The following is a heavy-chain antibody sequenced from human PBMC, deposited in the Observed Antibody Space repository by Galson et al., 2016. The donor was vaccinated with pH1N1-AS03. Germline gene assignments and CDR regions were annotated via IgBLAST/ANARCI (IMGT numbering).Heavy chain of an antibody. CDR1: GYNFTNYW. CDR2: ISPGDSDM. D-gene: IGHD3-10*01. CDR3: ARTSGSRTYPVDP. V-gene: IGHV5-51*01. J-gene: IGHJ5*02. Sequence: QSGAEVKKPRESLKISCQGSGYNFTNYWIGWLRQMPGKGPELMGIISPGDSDMRYNPSFQGQVAMSADKSISAAYLQWSTLKASDTTIYYCARTSGSRTYPVDPWGLGALVTVSS.